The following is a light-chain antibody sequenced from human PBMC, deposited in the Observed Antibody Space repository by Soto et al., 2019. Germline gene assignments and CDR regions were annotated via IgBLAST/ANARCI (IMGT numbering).Light chain of an antibody. J-gene: IGKJ4*01. CDR2: DAS. Sequence: EIVLTQSPATLSLSPGERAALSCRASPSVSSYLAWYQQKPGQAPRLLIYDASKRATGIPARFSGSGSGTDFTLTISSLEPEDFAVYFCQQRSNWTSTFGGGTKVEI. CDR3: QQRSNWTST. V-gene: IGKV3-11*01. CDR1: PSVSSY.